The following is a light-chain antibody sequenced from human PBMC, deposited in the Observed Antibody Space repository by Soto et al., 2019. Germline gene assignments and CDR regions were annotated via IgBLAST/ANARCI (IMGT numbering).Light chain of an antibody. V-gene: IGKV4-1*01. Sequence: DIVMTQSPDSLAVSLGERATINCKSSQSVLLTSNNKNYLAWYQQKPGQPPKVLISWASTRESGVPDRFSGSXSGTXXTLTITSLQAEDVXVYYCQQYYTTLTFGGGTKVEIK. J-gene: IGKJ4*01. CDR1: QSVLLTSNNKNY. CDR2: WAS. CDR3: QQYYTTLT.